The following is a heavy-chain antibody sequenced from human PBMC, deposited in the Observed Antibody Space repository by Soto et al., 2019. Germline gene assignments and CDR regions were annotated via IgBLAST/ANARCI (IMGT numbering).Heavy chain of an antibody. CDR2: IGGYGTSI. D-gene: IGHD2-21*01. CDR1: GFTFVNFA. Sequence: EVQLLESGGGLAQPGGSLRLSCAASGFTFVNFAMIWVRQAPGKGLGWVSSIGGYGTSIYYADSVKGRFTISRDNSKNTLYLQMDSLTVEDTAVYYCVRAPIASSRYCCGFDGRGQGTTVTVYS. J-gene: IGHJ6*02. V-gene: IGHV3-23*01. CDR3: VRAPIASSRYCCGFDG.